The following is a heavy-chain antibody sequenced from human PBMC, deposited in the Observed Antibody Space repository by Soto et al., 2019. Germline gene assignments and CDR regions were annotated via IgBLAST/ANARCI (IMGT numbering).Heavy chain of an antibody. V-gene: IGHV1-18*01. D-gene: IGHD4-17*01. J-gene: IGHJ4*02. CDR2: MSANDRNT. CDR1: GYGFTTYG. CDR3: ARATYGDY. Sequence: QVHLVQSGAEVKGPGASVKVSCKGSGYGFTTYGITGVRQAPGKGLEWMAWMSANDRNTNYAQKVQGRGTTTRDTSTSTAYMELRSLTSDDTAVYYRARATYGDYWGQGALVTVSS.